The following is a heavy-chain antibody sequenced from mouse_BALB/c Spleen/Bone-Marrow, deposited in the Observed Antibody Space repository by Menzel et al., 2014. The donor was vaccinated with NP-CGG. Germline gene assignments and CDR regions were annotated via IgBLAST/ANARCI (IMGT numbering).Heavy chain of an antibody. J-gene: IGHJ2*01. CDR3: ARLDVGGY. CDR1: GFTFSSFG. Sequence: EVMLVESGGGLVQPGGSRKLSCAASGFTFSSFGMHWVRQAPEKGLEWVAYISDGSSTIYYADTVKGRFTIFRDNPKNTLFLQMTSLRPEDTAMYYCARLDVGGYWGQGTTLTVPS. V-gene: IGHV5-17*02. CDR2: ISDGSSTI.